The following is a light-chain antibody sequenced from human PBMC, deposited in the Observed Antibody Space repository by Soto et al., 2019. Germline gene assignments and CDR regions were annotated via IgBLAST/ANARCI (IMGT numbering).Light chain of an antibody. CDR2: DVS. V-gene: IGLV2-14*03. J-gene: IGLJ1*01. Sequence: QSALTQPASVSGSPGQSITISCTGTSSDVGGYNYVSWYQQHPGKDPIRMIYDVSNRPSGVSNRFSGSKSGNTASLTISGLQADDEADYYCGSYTSSSTRVFGTGTKVTVL. CDR1: SSDVGGYNY. CDR3: GSYTSSSTRV.